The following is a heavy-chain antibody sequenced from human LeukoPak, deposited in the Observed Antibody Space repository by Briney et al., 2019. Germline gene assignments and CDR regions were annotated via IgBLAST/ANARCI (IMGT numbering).Heavy chain of an antibody. J-gene: IGHJ3*02. CDR2: VDPEDGET. CDR3: ATATTVTGPLDAFDI. V-gene: IGHV1-69-2*01. Sequence: ASVKVSCKVSGYTFTDYYMHWVQQAPGNGLEWMGLVDPEDGETIYAEKFQGRVTITADTSTDTAYMELSSLRSEDTAVYYCATATTVTGPLDAFDIWGQGTMVTVSS. CDR1: GYTFTDYY. D-gene: IGHD4-11*01.